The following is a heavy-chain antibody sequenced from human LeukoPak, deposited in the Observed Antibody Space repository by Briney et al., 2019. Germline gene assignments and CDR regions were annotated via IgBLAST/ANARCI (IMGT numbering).Heavy chain of an antibody. CDR3: AKEVQGRYFDWPEIRLAYGMDV. V-gene: IGHV3-23*01. CDR2: ISGSGGST. CDR1: GFTFSSYA. D-gene: IGHD3-9*01. Sequence: PGGSLRLSCAASGFTFSSYAMSWVRQAPGKGLEWVSAISGSGGSTYYADSVKGRFTISRDNSKDTLYLQMNSLRAEDTAVYYCAKEVQGRYFDWPEIRLAYGMDVWGQGTTVTVSS. J-gene: IGHJ6*02.